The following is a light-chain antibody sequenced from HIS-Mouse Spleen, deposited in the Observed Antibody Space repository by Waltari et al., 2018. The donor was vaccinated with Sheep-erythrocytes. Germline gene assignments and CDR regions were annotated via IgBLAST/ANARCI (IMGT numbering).Light chain of an antibody. J-gene: IGLJ3*02. Sequence: QSALTQPPSASGSPGQSVTIPCTGPRSDVGGYNYVSWYHQHPGKAPKLMIYAVSKRPSGVPVRFSGSKSGNTASLTVSGLQAEDEADYYCSSYAGSNNWVFGGGTKLTVL. CDR3: SSYAGSNNWV. CDR1: RSDVGGYNY. CDR2: AVS. V-gene: IGLV2-8*01.